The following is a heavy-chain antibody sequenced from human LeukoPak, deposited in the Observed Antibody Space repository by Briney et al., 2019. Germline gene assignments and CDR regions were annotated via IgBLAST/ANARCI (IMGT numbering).Heavy chain of an antibody. V-gene: IGHV4-59*01. D-gene: IGHD3-22*01. CDR3: AGHDSSGTYFQH. CDR2: IYYSGST. J-gene: IGHJ1*01. CDR1: GGSISSYY. Sequence: SETLSLTCTVSGGSISSYYWSWIRQPPGKGLEWVGYIYYSGSTNYNPSLRSRVTISVDTSKNQFSLKLSSVTAADTAVYYCAGHDSSGTYFQHWGQGTLVTVSS.